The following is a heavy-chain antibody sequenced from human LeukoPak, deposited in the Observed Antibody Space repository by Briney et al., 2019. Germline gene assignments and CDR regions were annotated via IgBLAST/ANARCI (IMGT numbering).Heavy chain of an antibody. CDR3: AKDLAAAGTDLGY. J-gene: IGHJ4*02. D-gene: IGHD6-13*01. CDR1: GFTLSSYW. Sequence: GGSLRLSCAASGFTLSSYWISWVRQAPGRGLEWVANIKPDGSETYYVDSVEGRFTISRGNAKSSLYLQMNSLRAEDTAVYYCAKDLAAAGTDLGYWGQGTLVTVSS. V-gene: IGHV3-7*03. CDR2: IKPDGSET.